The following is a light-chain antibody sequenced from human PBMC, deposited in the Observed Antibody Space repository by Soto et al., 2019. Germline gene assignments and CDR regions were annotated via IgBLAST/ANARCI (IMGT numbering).Light chain of an antibody. CDR3: QQYNQWPLWT. V-gene: IGKV3-15*01. CDR2: GAS. CDR1: QSVSNN. J-gene: IGKJ1*01. Sequence: EIVTTQSPATLSVSPGERATLSCRASQSVSNNLAWYQQRPGQAPRLLIYGASTRATGVPARFSGSGSGTDFTLTISSLQSEDFAVYYCQQYNQWPLWTFGQGTKVDIK.